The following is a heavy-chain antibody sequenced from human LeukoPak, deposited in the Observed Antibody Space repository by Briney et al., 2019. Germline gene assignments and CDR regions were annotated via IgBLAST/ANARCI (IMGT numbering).Heavy chain of an antibody. V-gene: IGHV3-30-3*01. D-gene: IGHD3-9*01. CDR3: ARDPADYDILTGYGGDAFDI. CDR1: GFTFSSYA. J-gene: IGHJ3*02. CDR2: ISYDGSNK. Sequence: GGSLRLSCAASGFTFSSYAMHWVRQAPGKGLEWVAVISYDGSNKYYADSVKGRFTISRDNSKNTLYLQMNSLRGEDTAVYYCARDPADYDILTGYGGDAFDIWGQGTMVTVSS.